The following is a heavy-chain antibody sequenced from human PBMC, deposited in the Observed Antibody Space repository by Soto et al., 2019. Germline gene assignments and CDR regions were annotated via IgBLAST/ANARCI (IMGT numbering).Heavy chain of an antibody. CDR3: AKFWGSGQKPSDAFDI. Sequence: QVQLVESGGGVVQPGRSLRLSCAASGFTFSSYGMHWVRQAPGKGLEWVAVISYDGSNKYYADSVKGRFTISRDNSKNTLYLQMNSLRAEDTAVYCCAKFWGSGQKPSDAFDIWGQGTMVTVSS. V-gene: IGHV3-30*18. D-gene: IGHD2-15*01. CDR1: GFTFSSYG. CDR2: ISYDGSNK. J-gene: IGHJ3*02.